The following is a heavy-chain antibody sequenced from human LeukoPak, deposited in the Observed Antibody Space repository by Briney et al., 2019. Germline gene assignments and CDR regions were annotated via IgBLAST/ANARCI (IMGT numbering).Heavy chain of an antibody. CDR1: GFTFSSYS. CDR2: ISSSSSYI. V-gene: IGHV3-21*01. J-gene: IGHJ3*02. D-gene: IGHD2-2*01. CDR3: AREVEGAFDI. Sequence: GGSLRLSCAASGFTFSSYSMNWVRQAPGKGLEWVSSISSSSSYIYYADSVKGRFTISRDNAKNSLYLQMNSLRVEDTAVYYCAREVEGAFDIWGQGTMVTVSS.